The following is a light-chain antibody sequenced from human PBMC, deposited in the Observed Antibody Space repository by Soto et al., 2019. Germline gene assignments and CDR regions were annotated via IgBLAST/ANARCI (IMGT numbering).Light chain of an antibody. Sequence: DIQLTQSPSFLSASVRDRVTITCQASQGISSYLAWYQQKPGKAPKLLIYAASTLQSGVPSRFSGSGSGTEFTLTISSLQPEDFATYYCQQLNSYPLTFGGGTKVNIK. CDR1: QGISSY. J-gene: IGKJ4*01. V-gene: IGKV1-9*01. CDR3: QQLNSYPLT. CDR2: AAS.